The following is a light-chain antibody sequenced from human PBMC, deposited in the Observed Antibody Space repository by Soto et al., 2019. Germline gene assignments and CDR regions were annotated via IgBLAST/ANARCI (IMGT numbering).Light chain of an antibody. CDR1: SSSVGTAYD. Sequence: QSVLTQPPSVSGAPGQRVTISCTGSSSSVGTAYDVNWYQHLPGTAPKLLIYGSTHRPSGVPDRFSGSKSGTSASLSITGLQVEGAADYYSQAYDGSLSGSVVFGGGTKRTVL. J-gene: IGLJ3*02. V-gene: IGLV1-40*01. CDR2: GST. CDR3: QAYDGSLSGSVV.